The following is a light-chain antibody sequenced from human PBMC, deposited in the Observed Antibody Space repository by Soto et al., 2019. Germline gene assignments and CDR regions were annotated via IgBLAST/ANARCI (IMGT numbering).Light chain of an antibody. V-gene: IGKV3-15*01. CDR2: DAS. CDR3: QQYDAWPLT. J-gene: IGKJ4*01. Sequence: EIVLTQSPAILSVSPGERATLSCRASQSISRSLAWYQQKPGQAPRLLISDASTRATGIPARFSGSGSGTEFTLTISSLQSEDFALYYCQQYDAWPLTFGGGTKVDIK. CDR1: QSISRS.